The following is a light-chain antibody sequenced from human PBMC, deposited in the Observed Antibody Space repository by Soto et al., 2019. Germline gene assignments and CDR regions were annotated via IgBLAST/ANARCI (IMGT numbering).Light chain of an antibody. CDR2: GAS. J-gene: IGKJ5*01. CDR3: QQRRSWPPTIT. CDR1: QSVSSGY. V-gene: IGKV3-20*01. Sequence: DIVLTQSPGTLYLSPGERATLSCRASQSVSSGYLAWYQQRPGQAPRLLIYGASTRATDMPGTFSGRGSGTEFTLTISRLEPEDFAVYYCQQRRSWPPTITFGQGTRLETK.